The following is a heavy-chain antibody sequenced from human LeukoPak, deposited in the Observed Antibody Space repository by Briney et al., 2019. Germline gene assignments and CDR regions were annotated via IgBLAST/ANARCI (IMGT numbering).Heavy chain of an antibody. CDR1: GFTFSTYW. V-gene: IGHV3-74*01. J-gene: IGHJ1*01. CDR3: ARAPSEIGGYYPEYFRH. Sequence: GGSLRLSCAASGFTFSTYWMHWVRQAPGKGLVWVSRIKSDGSTNYADSVKGRFTISRDNANNTLSLQMSSLRPEDTGVYYCARAPSEIGGYYPEYFRHWGQGTLVTVSS. CDR2: IKSDGST. D-gene: IGHD3-22*01.